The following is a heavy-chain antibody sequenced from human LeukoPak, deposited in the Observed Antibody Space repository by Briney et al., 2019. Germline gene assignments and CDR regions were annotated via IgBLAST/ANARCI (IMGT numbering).Heavy chain of an antibody. CDR3: AREVAAGLFDY. D-gene: IGHD6-13*01. CDR2: ISSSSSYI. J-gene: IGHJ4*02. CDR1: GFTLSSYS. Sequence: GGSLRLSCAASGFTLSSYSMNWVRQAPGKGLEWVSSISSSSSYIYYADSVKGRFTISRDNAKNSLYLQMNSLRAEDTAVYYCAREVAAGLFDYWGQGTLVTVSS. V-gene: IGHV3-21*01.